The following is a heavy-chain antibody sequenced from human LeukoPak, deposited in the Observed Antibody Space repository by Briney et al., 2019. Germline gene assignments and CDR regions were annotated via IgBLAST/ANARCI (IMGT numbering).Heavy chain of an antibody. D-gene: IGHD3-10*01. CDR1: GGSISSGDYY. CDR3: ARDKFGRFDP. Sequence: TQTLSLTCTVSGGSISSGDYYWSWIRLPPGKGLEWIGYIYYSGSTYYNPSLKSRVTISVDTSKNQFSLKLSSVTAADTAVYYCARDKFGRFDPWGQGTLLTVSS. CDR2: IYYSGST. V-gene: IGHV4-30-4*08. J-gene: IGHJ5*02.